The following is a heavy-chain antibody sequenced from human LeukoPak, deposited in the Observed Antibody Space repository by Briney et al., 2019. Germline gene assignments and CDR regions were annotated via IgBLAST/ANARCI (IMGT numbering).Heavy chain of an antibody. D-gene: IGHD1-26*01. V-gene: IGHV3-30-3*01. CDR3: ARRRIVGSIDDAFDI. J-gene: IGHJ3*02. Sequence: GGSLRLSCAASGFTFSSYAMHWVRQAPGKGLEWAAIISSDGNTQYYADSVEGRFTISRHNSNNTLYLQMNSLRADDTAIYYCARRRIVGSIDDAFDIWGQGTMVTLSS. CDR2: ISSDGNTQ. CDR1: GFTFSSYA.